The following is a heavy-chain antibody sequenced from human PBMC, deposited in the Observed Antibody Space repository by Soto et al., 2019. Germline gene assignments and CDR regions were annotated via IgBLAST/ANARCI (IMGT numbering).Heavy chain of an antibody. V-gene: IGHV3-53*01. CDR3: AACACDL. CDR1: VFTVSSNY. CDR2: IDHSGTNT. J-gene: IGHJ2*01. Sequence: AREYLRLSYAASVFTVSSNYMSWVRQAPGTGLEWVSTIDHSGTNTHYADSVKGRFTISRDSSRNTVHLQMNSLRAADTTLYYCAACACDL.